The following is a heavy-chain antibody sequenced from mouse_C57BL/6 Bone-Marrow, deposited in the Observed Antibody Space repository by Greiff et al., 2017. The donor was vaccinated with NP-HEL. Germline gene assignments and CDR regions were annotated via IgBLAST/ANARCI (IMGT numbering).Heavy chain of an antibody. J-gene: IGHJ3*01. CDR1: GYTFTTYP. CDR3: ARPYCHDGGDWFAY. Sequence: QVQLQQSGAELVKPGASVKMSCKASGYTFTTYPIEWMKQNPGQSLEWIGNFHPYNDDTKYNEKFKGKATLTVEKSSSTVYLELSRLTSDDSAVYYCARPYCHDGGDWFAYWGQGTLVTVSA. CDR2: FHPYNDDT. D-gene: IGHD2-12*01. V-gene: IGHV1-47*01.